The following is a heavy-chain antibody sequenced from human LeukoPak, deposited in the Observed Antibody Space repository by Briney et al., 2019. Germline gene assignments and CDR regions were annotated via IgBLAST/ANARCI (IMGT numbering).Heavy chain of an antibody. CDR2: IIPIFGTA. V-gene: IGHV1-69*13. Sequence: SVKVSCKASGGTFSSYAISLVRQAPGQGLEWMGGIIPIFGTANYAQKFQGRVTITADESTSTAYMELSSLRSEDTAVYYCARAESPSTYCSSTSCYYFDYWGQGTLVTVSS. CDR3: ARAESPSTYCSSTSCYYFDY. CDR1: GGTFSSYA. D-gene: IGHD2-2*01. J-gene: IGHJ4*02.